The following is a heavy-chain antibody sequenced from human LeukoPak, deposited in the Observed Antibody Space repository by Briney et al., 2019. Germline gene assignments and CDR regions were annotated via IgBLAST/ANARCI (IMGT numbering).Heavy chain of an antibody. CDR1: GFTFGDYA. Sequence: GRSLRLSCTASGFTFGDYAMSWVRQAPGKGLEWVGFIRRKAYGGTTEYAASVKGRFTISRDDSKSIAYLQMNSLKTEDTAVYYCTRVRELLYYYYGMDVWGQGTTATVSS. V-gene: IGHV3-49*04. CDR2: IRRKAYGGTT. D-gene: IGHD1-26*01. CDR3: TRVRELLYYYYGMDV. J-gene: IGHJ6*02.